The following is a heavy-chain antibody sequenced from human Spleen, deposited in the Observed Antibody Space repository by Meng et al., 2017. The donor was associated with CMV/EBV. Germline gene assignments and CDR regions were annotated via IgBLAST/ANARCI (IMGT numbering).Heavy chain of an antibody. D-gene: IGHD3-3*01. CDR2: IYYSGST. CDR3: ARGYYDFWSGPLPYYYGVDV. CDR1: GGSISSYY. Sequence: SETLSLTCTVSGGSISSYYWSWIRQPPGKGLEWIGYIYYSGSTNYNPSLKSRVTISVDTSKNQFSLKLSSVTAADTAVYYCARGYYDFWSGPLPYYYGVDVWGQGTTVTVSS. V-gene: IGHV4-59*01. J-gene: IGHJ6*02.